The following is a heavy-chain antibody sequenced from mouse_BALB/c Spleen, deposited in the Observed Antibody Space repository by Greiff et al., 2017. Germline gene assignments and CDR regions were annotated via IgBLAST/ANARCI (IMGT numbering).Heavy chain of an antibody. CDR1: GFAFSSYD. Sequence: EVKLMESGGGLVKPGGSLKLSCAASGFAFSSYDMSWVRQTPEKRLEWVAYISSGGGSTYYPDTVKGRFTISRDNAKNTLYLQMSSLKSEDTAMYYCARHRAIYDGYLYYFDYWGQGTTLTVSS. CDR2: ISSGGGST. D-gene: IGHD2-3*01. CDR3: ARHRAIYDGYLYYFDY. J-gene: IGHJ2*01. V-gene: IGHV5-12-1*01.